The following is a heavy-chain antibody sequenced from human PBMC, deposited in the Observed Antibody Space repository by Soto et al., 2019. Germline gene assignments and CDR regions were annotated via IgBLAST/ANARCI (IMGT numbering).Heavy chain of an antibody. D-gene: IGHD2-8*01. CDR3: ARKGQNTVLMVYALRSKSASSGIDV. Sequence: AALQVSCRTSGDTFTSCGSSWVGRALGEGREWMGWISAYNGNTNYAQKLQGRVTMTTDTSTSTAYMQLRSLRSDDTAVNYCARKGQNTVLMVYALRSKSASSGIDVWGQGTTVTVSS. V-gene: IGHV1-18*04. J-gene: IGHJ6*02. CDR1: GDTFTSCG. CDR2: ISAYNGNT.